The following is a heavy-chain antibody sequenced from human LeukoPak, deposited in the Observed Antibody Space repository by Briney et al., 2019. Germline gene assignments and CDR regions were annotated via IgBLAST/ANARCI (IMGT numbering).Heavy chain of an antibody. CDR3: ARDTGNFDVDY. Sequence: PSETLSLTCTVSGGSISSSSAYWGWIRQFPGKGLEWMGSILYSGSTYYTPSLKSRLTISADTSKNQSSLKLSSVTAADTAVYYCARDTGNFDVDYWGQGTLVTVSS. J-gene: IGHJ4*02. CDR2: ILYSGST. CDR1: GGSISSSSAY. D-gene: IGHD1-26*01. V-gene: IGHV4-39*01.